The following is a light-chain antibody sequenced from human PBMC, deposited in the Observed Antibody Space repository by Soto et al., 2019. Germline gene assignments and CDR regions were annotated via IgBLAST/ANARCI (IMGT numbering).Light chain of an antibody. V-gene: IGKV3-11*01. Sequence: ESGLTQSPGTLSLSPEERSTLSCRAIESVSNNYLAWYQQRAGQAPRLVIYHASYRATGIPARLSGSGSGTDFTLTISSPEPEDFAVYYCQHRNNTPFSFGPGTKVDIK. J-gene: IGKJ3*01. CDR2: HAS. CDR1: ESVSNNY. CDR3: QHRNNTPFS.